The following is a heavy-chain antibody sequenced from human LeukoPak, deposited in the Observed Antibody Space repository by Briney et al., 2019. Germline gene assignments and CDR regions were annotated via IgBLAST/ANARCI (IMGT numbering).Heavy chain of an antibody. D-gene: IGHD2-15*01. CDR3: AKDVAGAATGGWFDP. CDR1: GFSFNNFG. J-gene: IGHJ5*02. Sequence: GGSPRLSCTASGFSFNNFGMHWVRQAPGKGLEWVAGISNEGSYKFYADSVKGRITISRDNSKNTLYLQMNSLRPEDAAFYYCAKDVAGAATGGWFDPWGQGTLVTVSS. V-gene: IGHV3-30*18. CDR2: ISNEGSYK.